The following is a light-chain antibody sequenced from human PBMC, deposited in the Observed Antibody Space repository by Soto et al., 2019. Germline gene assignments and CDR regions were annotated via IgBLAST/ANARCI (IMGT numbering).Light chain of an antibody. CDR1: QSVNIN. CDR3: QQRSNSPSIT. J-gene: IGKJ5*01. V-gene: IGKV3-11*01. Sequence: VMTQYYATLSVSPGEIPTLSCRASQSVNINFAWYHQEPGQAXGLXISDASKRATGIPVRFSGSGSGTDFTLTISGLEAQDSSLYYGQQRSNSPSITFGQGTRLEIK. CDR2: DAS.